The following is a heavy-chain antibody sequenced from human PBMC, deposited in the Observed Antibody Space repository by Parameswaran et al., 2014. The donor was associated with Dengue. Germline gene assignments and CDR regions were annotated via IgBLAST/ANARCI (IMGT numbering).Heavy chain of an antibody. D-gene: IGHD4-11*01. CDR3: ARIRAYYSSGSNFDY. V-gene: IGHV3-74*01. Sequence: WIRQPPGKGLVWVSRINSDGSSTSYADSVKGRFTISRDNAKNTLYLQMNSLRAEDTAVYYCARIRAYYSSGSNFDYWGQGTLVTVSS. J-gene: IGHJ4*02. CDR2: INSDGSST.